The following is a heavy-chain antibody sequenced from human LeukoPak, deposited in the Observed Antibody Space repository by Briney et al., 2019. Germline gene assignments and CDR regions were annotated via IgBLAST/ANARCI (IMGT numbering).Heavy chain of an antibody. V-gene: IGHV3-48*01. Sequence: GGPLRLSCAVSVFTFNLFRMNWVRQARGKGVEWVSYIGTTSGAIYYADSVKGRFTISRDSAKNSLYLQMNSLRAEDTAVYYCARFRPWSDKAFDYWGQGTLVTVSS. CDR1: VFTFNLFR. D-gene: IGHD3-3*01. J-gene: IGHJ4*02. CDR2: IGTTSGAI. CDR3: ARFRPWSDKAFDY.